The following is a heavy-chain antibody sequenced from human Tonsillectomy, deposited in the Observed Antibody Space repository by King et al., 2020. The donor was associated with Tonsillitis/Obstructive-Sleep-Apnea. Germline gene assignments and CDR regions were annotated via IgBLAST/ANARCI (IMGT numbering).Heavy chain of an antibody. V-gene: IGHV1-18*04. J-gene: IGHJ4*02. CDR2: ISPKNGDT. CDR3: ARVQQQPVGGGVLGY. CDR1: GYSFNFYT. D-gene: IGHD3-16*01. Sequence: QLVQSGSEVKKPGASVKVSCKASGYSFNFYTIGWVRQAPGQGLEWMGWISPKNGDTKYAQSIQGRVTMTTDASTRTAYMDLRSLRADETAIHYCARVQQQPVGGGVLGYWGQGTLVTVSS.